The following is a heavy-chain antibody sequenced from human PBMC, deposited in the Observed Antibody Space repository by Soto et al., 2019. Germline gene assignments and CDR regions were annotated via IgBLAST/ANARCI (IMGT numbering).Heavy chain of an antibody. Sequence: GGSLRLSCAASGFTFSSYGMHWVRQAPGKGLEWVAVISYDGSNKYYADSVKGRFTISRDNSKNTLYLQMNSLRAEDTAVYYCAKESYGGNGLDYWGQGTLVTVSS. V-gene: IGHV3-30*18. CDR1: GFTFSSYG. D-gene: IGHD4-17*01. J-gene: IGHJ4*02. CDR2: ISYDGSNK. CDR3: AKESYGGNGLDY.